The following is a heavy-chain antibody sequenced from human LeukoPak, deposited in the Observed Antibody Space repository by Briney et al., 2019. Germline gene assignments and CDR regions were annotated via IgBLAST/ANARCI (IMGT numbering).Heavy chain of an antibody. V-gene: IGHV3-21*01. J-gene: IGHJ4*02. CDR2: ISSSRSYI. CDR3: AKDRYRPYYYDSSGQTTEDY. CDR1: GFTFSSYS. D-gene: IGHD3-22*01. Sequence: GGSLRLSCAASGFTFSSYSMNWVRQAPGKGLEWVSSISSSRSYIYYADSVKGRFTISRDNAKNTLYLQMNSLRAEDTAVYYCAKDRYRPYYYDSSGQTTEDYWGQGTLATVSS.